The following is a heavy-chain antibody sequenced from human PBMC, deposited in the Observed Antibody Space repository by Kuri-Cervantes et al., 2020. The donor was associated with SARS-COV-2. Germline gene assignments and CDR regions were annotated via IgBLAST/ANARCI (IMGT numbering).Heavy chain of an antibody. CDR1: GGTFSSYA. CDR2: IIPIFGTA. CDR3: AFDYGDYDFRLY. Sequence: SVKVSCKASGGTFSSYAISWVRQAPGQGLEWMGGIIPIFGTANCAQKFQGRVTITADESTSTAYMELSSLRSEDTAVYYCAFDYGDYDFRLYWGQGTLVTVSS. V-gene: IGHV1-69*13. D-gene: IGHD4-17*01. J-gene: IGHJ4*02.